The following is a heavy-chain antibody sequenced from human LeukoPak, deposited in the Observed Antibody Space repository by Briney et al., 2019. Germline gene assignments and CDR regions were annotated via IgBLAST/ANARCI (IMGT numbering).Heavy chain of an antibody. CDR1: GFTFSGYS. D-gene: IGHD3-16*01. J-gene: IGHJ4*02. CDR2: ISSSSSYV. Sequence: GGSLRLSCAASGFTFSGYSLNWVRQAPGKGLEWVSSISSSSSYVDYADSVKGRFTISRDNAKNSLYLQMDSLRVEDTAVYYCARDPPSRGTRYFDYWGQGTLVTVSS. CDR3: ARDPPSRGTRYFDY. V-gene: IGHV3-21*01.